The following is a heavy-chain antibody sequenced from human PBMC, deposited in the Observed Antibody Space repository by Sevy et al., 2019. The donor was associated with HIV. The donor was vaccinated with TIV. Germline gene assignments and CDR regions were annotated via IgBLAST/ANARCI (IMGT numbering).Heavy chain of an antibody. D-gene: IGHD2-8*01. CDR3: AREGCTQPHDY. CDR2: FSFGCGRI. J-gene: IGHJ4*02. Sequence: GGSLRLSCAASGFTFAKYSMSWVRQAPGKGLEWVSIFSFGCGRINYADSVKGRFTLSRNDSKNTLFLQMNSLRAEDTATYFCAREGCTQPHDYWGQGTLVTVSS. V-gene: IGHV3-23*01. CDR1: GFTFAKYS.